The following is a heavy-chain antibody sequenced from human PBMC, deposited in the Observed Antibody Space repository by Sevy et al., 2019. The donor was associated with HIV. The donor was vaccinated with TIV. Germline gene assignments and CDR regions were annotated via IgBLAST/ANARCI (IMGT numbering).Heavy chain of an antibody. CDR3: ARGKGYYYYMDD. Sequence: GGSLRLSCAASGFTFDDYTMHWVRQAPGKGLEWVSLISWDGGSTYYADSVKGRFTISRDNSKNSLYLQMNSLRTEDTALYYCARGKGYYYYMDDWGKGTTVTVSS. J-gene: IGHJ6*03. CDR2: ISWDGGST. D-gene: IGHD6-13*01. V-gene: IGHV3-43*01. CDR1: GFTFDDYT.